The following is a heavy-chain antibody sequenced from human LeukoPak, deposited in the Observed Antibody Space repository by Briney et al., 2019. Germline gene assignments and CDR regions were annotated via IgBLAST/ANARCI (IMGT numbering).Heavy chain of an antibody. D-gene: IGHD6-19*01. CDR1: GFTVSSNY. CDR3: ASTGYSSGSVVGFDY. V-gene: IGHV3-53*01. Sequence: AGSLGLSCAVSGFTVSSNYMSWVRQAPGKGLEWVSVIYSGDSTDYADSVKGRFSIFRDNSKNTLYLQMNSLRAEDTAVYYCASTGYSSGSVVGFDYWGQGTLVTDSS. J-gene: IGHJ4*02. CDR2: IYSGDST.